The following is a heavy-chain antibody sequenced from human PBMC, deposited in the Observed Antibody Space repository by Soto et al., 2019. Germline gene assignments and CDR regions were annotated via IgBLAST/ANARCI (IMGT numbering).Heavy chain of an antibody. CDR2: MYSGGST. D-gene: IGHD4-17*01. J-gene: IGHJ4*02. CDR1: GFTVSGSY. Sequence: EVQLVESGGGLVQPGGSLRLSCAAFGFTVSGSYMTWVRQAPGKGLEWVSVMYSGGSTYYADSVKGRFTVSRDTSKNTLYLNMNNLRAEDTAVYYCTRDSSPTVTADSWGQGTLVTVSS. V-gene: IGHV3-66*01. CDR3: TRDSSPTVTADS.